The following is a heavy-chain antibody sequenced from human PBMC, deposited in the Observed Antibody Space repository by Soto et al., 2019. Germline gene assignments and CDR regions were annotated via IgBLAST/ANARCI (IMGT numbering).Heavy chain of an antibody. Sequence: PGGSLRLSCAASGFTFSSYSMNWVRQAPGKGLEWVSSISSSSSYIYYADSVKGRFTISRDNAKNSLYLQMNSLRAEDTAVYYCARMGYSSSWPYYYCGMDVWGQGTTVTVSS. D-gene: IGHD6-13*01. CDR2: ISSSSSYI. CDR3: ARMGYSSSWPYYYCGMDV. CDR1: GFTFSSYS. V-gene: IGHV3-21*01. J-gene: IGHJ6*02.